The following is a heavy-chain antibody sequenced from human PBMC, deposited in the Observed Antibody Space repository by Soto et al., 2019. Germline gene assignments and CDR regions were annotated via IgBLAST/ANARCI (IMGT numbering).Heavy chain of an antibody. V-gene: IGHV4-39*01. CDR3: ARTGTPYYYYGMDV. CDR1: GGSISSSSYY. D-gene: IGHD1-1*01. J-gene: IGHJ6*02. CDR2: IYYSGST. Sequence: NPSETLSLTCTVSGGSISSSSYYWGWIRQPPGKGLEWIGSIYYSGSTYYNPSLKSRVTISVDTSKNQFSLKLSSVTAADTAVYYCARTGTPYYYYGMDVWGQGTTVTVSS.